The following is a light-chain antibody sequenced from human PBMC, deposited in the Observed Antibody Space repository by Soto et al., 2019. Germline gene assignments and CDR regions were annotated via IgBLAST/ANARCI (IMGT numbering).Light chain of an antibody. CDR1: RGIGND. CDR2: AAS. J-gene: IGKJ2*01. Sequence: AIQMTQSPSSLSASVGDRVTITCRASRGIGNDLGWYQQRPGKAPKLLIYAASSLQSGVPSRFSGSGSGTGFTLTISSLQPEDFATYYCLQHYNFPYTFGQGTKLEIE. CDR3: LQHYNFPYT. V-gene: IGKV1-6*01.